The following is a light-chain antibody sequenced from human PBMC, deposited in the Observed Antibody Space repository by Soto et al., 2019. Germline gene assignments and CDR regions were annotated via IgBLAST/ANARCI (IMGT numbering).Light chain of an antibody. J-gene: IGKJ5*01. CDR3: QQLNSYPIT. CDR2: AAS. CDR1: QGISSY. Sequence: IQLTQSPSPLSASVGDRVTITCRASQGISSYLAWYQQNPGKAPKLLIYAASTLQSGVPSRFRGSGSGTDFTLTISSLQPEDFATYYCQQLNSYPITFGQGTRLEIK. V-gene: IGKV1-9*01.